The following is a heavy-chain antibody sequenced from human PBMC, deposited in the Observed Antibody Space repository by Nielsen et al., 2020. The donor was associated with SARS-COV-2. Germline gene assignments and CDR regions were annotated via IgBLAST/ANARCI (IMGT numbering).Heavy chain of an antibody. Sequence: GESLKISCAASGFTLSSYGMHWVRQAPGKGLEWVAVISYDGSNKYYADSVKGRFTISRDNAKNSLYLQMNSLRAEDTALYYCATLYYYYGMDVWGQGTTVTVSS. V-gene: IGHV3-30*03. CDR3: ATLYYYYGMDV. CDR1: GFTLSSYG. D-gene: IGHD4-23*01. J-gene: IGHJ6*02. CDR2: ISYDGSNK.